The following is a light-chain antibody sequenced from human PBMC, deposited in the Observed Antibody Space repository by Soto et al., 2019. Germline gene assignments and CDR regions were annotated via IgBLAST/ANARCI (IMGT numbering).Light chain of an antibody. J-gene: IGKJ4*01. CDR3: QQLNSYPFT. CDR1: QSISSY. V-gene: IGKV1-39*01. CDR2: AAS. Sequence: DIQMTQSPSSLSASVGDRVTITCRASQSISSYLNWYQQKPGKAPKLLIYAASSLQSGVPSRFSGSGSGTDFTLTISSLQPEDFATYYCQQLNSYPFTFGGGTRWIS.